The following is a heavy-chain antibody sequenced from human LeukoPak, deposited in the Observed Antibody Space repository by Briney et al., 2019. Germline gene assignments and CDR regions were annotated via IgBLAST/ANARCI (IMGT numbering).Heavy chain of an antibody. CDR3: ARGGIQVSGIDEIDY. CDR1: GFTLRSYD. J-gene: IGHJ4*02. Sequence: GGSLRLSCAASGFTLRSYDMHWVRQVTGKGLEWVSAIGISDDTYYQGSVKGRFTISRENAKNSLYLQMNSLTAGDTAVYYCARGGIQVSGIDEIDYWGQGTLVTVSS. D-gene: IGHD6-19*01. CDR2: IGISDDT. V-gene: IGHV3-13*01.